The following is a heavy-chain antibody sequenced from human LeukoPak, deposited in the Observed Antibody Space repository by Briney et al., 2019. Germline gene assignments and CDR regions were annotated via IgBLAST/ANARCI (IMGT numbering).Heavy chain of an antibody. D-gene: IGHD2-2*01. J-gene: IGHJ4*02. Sequence: SETLSLTCTVSGGSISTIGYYWGWIRQPPGKGLEWIGYIYYSGTTSYNPSLKSRVTISVDTSRNQFSLKLSSVTAADTAVYYCARAWDSVVPAVHFDYWGQGTLVTVSS. CDR3: ARAWDSVVPAVHFDY. CDR1: GGSISTIGYY. CDR2: IYYSGTT. V-gene: IGHV4-39*07.